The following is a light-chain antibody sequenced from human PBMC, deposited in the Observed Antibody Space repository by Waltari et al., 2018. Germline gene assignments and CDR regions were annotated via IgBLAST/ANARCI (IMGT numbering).Light chain of an antibody. V-gene: IGKV3-20*01. CDR3: QQYTHSPWT. CDR1: QTVDHTY. J-gene: IGKJ1*01. Sequence: TLLTPSPGTPSLSPAARATLPCKTSQTVDHTYLAWYQQKLGQAPRLLISGISIRATGIPDRFRGSWSGTDFTLTISRLEPEDFAVYFCQQYTHSPWTFGQGTRVEVK. CDR2: GIS.